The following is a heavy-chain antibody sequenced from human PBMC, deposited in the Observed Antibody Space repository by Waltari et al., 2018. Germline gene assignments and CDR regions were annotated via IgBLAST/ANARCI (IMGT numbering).Heavy chain of an antibody. J-gene: IGHJ4*02. CDR2: IWYDGSNK. CDR3: ARDRTSYYYDSIFDY. V-gene: IGHV3-33*08. D-gene: IGHD3-22*01. CDR1: GGSISSSNW. Sequence: QVQLQESGPGLVKPSGTLSLTCAVSGGSISSSNWWSWVRQPPGKGLEWVAVIWYDGSNKYYADSVKGRFTISRDNSKNTLYLQMNSLRAEDTAVYYCARDRTSYYYDSIFDYWGQGTLVTVSS.